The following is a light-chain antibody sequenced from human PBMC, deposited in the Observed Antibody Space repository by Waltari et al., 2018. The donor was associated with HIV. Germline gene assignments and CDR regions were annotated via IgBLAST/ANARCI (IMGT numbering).Light chain of an antibody. CDR2: KDT. CDR1: ALPKKY. Sequence: SFELTQTPSVEVSPGKTDKNTCLGNALPKKYTYWYQQKPGQAPVVFIYKDTERPSGIPERFSGSSSGKTVTLTISGVQAEDEADYYCQSADTSGTRVFGSGTKVTVL. J-gene: IGLJ1*01. V-gene: IGLV3-25*03. CDR3: QSADTSGTRV.